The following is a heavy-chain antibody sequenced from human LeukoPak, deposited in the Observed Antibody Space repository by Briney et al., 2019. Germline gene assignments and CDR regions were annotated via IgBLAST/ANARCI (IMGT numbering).Heavy chain of an antibody. V-gene: IGHV4-30-4*01. CDR3: ASTVIGVEMATVEY. CDR2: IYYSGST. J-gene: IGHJ4*02. D-gene: IGHD5-24*01. Sequence: SQTLSFTCTVSGGSSSSGDYYWSWIRQPPGKGLEWIGYIYYSGSTYYNPSLKSRVTISVDTSKNQFSLKLSSVTAADTAVYYCASTVIGVEMATVEYWGQGTLVTVSS. CDR1: GGSSSSGDYY.